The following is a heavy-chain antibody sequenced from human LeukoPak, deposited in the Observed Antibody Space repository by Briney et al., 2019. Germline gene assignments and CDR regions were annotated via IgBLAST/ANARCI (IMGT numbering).Heavy chain of an antibody. J-gene: IGHJ5*02. CDR3: VREAVNDYGDYVFWFDP. Sequence: GGSLRLSCAASGFTFSSYSMNWVRQAPGKGLEWVSYISSSSSTIYYADSVKGRFTISRDNAENSLYLQMNSLRDEDTAVYYCVREAVNDYGDYVFWFDPWAREPWSPSPQ. V-gene: IGHV3-48*02. D-gene: IGHD4-17*01. CDR1: GFTFSSYS. CDR2: ISSSSSTI.